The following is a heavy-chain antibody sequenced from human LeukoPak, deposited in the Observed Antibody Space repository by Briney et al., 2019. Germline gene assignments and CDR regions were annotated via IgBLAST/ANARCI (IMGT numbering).Heavy chain of an antibody. Sequence: GASVKVSCKASGYTFTSYDINWVRQATGQGLEWMGWMNPNSGNTGYAQKFQGRVTMTRNTSISTAYMELSSLRSEDTAVYYCARGPRGSMDYYNYMDVWGKGTTVTVSS. CDR1: GYTFTSYD. CDR2: MNPNSGNT. V-gene: IGHV1-8*01. J-gene: IGHJ6*03. CDR3: ARGPRGSMDYYNYMDV. D-gene: IGHD5-24*01.